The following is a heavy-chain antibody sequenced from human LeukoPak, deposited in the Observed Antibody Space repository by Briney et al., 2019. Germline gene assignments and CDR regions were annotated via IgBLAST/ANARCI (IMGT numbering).Heavy chain of an antibody. CDR3: ARDFRGSVDAFDI. CDR1: GVSISDYY. CDR2: IYYSGRT. J-gene: IGHJ3*02. V-gene: IGHV4-59*01. Sequence: SETLSLTCTVSGVSISDYYWNWMRQPPGKGLEWIGYIYYSGRTNYNPSLKSRVSISVDTSKNQFSLKLSSVTAADTAVYYCARDFRGSVDAFDIWGQGTMVAVSS.